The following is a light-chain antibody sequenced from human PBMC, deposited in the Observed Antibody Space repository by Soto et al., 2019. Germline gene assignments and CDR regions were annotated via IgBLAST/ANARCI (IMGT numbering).Light chain of an antibody. J-gene: IGKJ5*01. V-gene: IGKV3-20*01. CDR2: AAS. CDR3: QQYGSNPSIT. CDR1: QSVTSNY. Sequence: EIVLTQSPGSLSLSPGERATLSCRASQSVTSNYVAWYQQKPGQAPRLLIYAASSRTTGIPDRFSGSGSGTDFTLTISRLEPEDFAVYYCQQYGSNPSITFSQGTRLEIK.